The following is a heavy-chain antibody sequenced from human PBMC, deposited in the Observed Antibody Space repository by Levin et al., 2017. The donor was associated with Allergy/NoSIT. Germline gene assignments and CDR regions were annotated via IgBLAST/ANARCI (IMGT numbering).Heavy chain of an antibody. V-gene: IGHV1-2*02. CDR1: GYTFSGYY. CDR3: ARVWCDSDGYGFDY. Sequence: GGSLRLSCKASGYTFSGYYMHWVRQAPGQGLEWMGWINPYSGGTNYAQKFQGRVTMTRDTSISTAYMELSRLRFDDTAVYYCARVWCDSDGYGFDYWGQGTLVTVSS. J-gene: IGHJ4*02. CDR2: INPYSGGT. D-gene: IGHD5-18*01.